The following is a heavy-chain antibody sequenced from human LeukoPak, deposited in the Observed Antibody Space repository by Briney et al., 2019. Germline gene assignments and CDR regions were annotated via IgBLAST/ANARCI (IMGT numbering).Heavy chain of an antibody. CDR3: AKESDVAAAGIDY. CDR1: GFIFSGYG. J-gene: IGHJ4*02. Sequence: GGSLRLSCAASGFIFSGYGMHWVRQAPGKGLQWVTFIRYEGSNKYYADSVKGRFTISRDNSKNTLCLQMNSLRVEDTAVYYCAKESDVAAAGIDYWGQGTLVTVSS. V-gene: IGHV3-30*02. D-gene: IGHD6-13*01. CDR2: IRYEGSNK.